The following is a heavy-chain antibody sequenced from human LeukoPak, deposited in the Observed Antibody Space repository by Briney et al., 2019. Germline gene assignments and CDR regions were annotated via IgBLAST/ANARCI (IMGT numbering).Heavy chain of an antibody. CDR2: IYEGGNT. CDR1: GFTVSRTY. J-gene: IGHJ3*02. D-gene: IGHD7-27*01. Sequence: PGGTLRLTCAVLGFTVSRTYIRWVRQPPGKGLEWVSDIYEGGNTYYEHSVRGRFAISRDTSKNPFSLQMNGLTAEDTAVYFCAGDPSRTGSVFDIGGQGTMVPVS. V-gene: IGHV3-53*01. CDR3: AGDPSRTGSVFDI.